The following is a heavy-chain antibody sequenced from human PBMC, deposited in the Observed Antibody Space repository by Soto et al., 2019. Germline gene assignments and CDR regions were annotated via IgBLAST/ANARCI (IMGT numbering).Heavy chain of an antibody. D-gene: IGHD1-7*01. CDR1: GYTFSSYY. CDR3: ARDLASETGTTY. CDR2: INPNGGGT. J-gene: IGHJ4*02. Sequence: QVQLVQSGAEVTKPGASVKVSCRASGYTFSSYYIHWVRQAPGQGLEWVGVINPNGGGTRYAQRFQGRVTLTRDTYTSTVYMDLSRLRSDDTAVFYCARDLASETGTTYWGQGTLVTVSS. V-gene: IGHV1-46*01.